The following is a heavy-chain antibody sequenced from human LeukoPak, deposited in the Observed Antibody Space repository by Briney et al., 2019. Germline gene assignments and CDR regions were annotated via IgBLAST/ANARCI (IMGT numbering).Heavy chain of an antibody. Sequence: PSQTLSLTCTVSGGSISSGDYYWSWIRQPPGKGLEWIGYIYYSGSTYYNPSLKSRVTISVDTSKNQFSLKLSSVTAADTAVYYCARVRGSYPPSGFLDYWGQGTLVTVSS. CDR1: GGSISSGDYY. D-gene: IGHD3-22*01. V-gene: IGHV4-30-4*01. J-gene: IGHJ4*02. CDR3: ARVRGSYPPSGFLDY. CDR2: IYYSGST.